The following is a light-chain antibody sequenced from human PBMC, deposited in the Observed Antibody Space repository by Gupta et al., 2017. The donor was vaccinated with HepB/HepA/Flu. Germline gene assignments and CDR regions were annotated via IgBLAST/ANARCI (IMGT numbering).Light chain of an antibody. CDR2: EVS. CDR1: SSDVGSYNL. Sequence: ALPPPASVSGSPGQSIPISCTGTSSDVGSYNLVSWYQQHPGKAPKLMIYEVSKRPAGVSNRFSGSKSGNTASLTISGLQAEDEADYYCCSYAGSSTVVFGGGTKLTVL. CDR3: CSYAGSSTVV. V-gene: IGLV2-23*02. J-gene: IGLJ2*01.